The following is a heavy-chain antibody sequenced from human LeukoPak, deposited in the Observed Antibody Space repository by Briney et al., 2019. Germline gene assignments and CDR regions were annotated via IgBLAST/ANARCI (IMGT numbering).Heavy chain of an antibody. CDR3: AKDEYSSGWYGYYFDY. CDR2: ISGSGGST. Sequence: GGSLRLSCAASGFTFSSYGMSWVRQAPGKGLEWVSAISGSGGSTYYADSVKGRFTISRDNSKNTLYLQMNSLRAEDTAVYYXAKDEYSSGWYGYYFDYWGQGTLVTVSS. V-gene: IGHV3-23*01. D-gene: IGHD6-19*01. J-gene: IGHJ4*02. CDR1: GFTFSSYG.